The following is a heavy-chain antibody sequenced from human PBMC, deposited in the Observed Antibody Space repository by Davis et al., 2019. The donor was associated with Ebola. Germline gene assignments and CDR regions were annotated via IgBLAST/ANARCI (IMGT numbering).Heavy chain of an antibody. Sequence: GESLKISCVASGFPFSGYYMDWVRQAPGKGLEWVGRIRAKSKSYTTEYAASAEGRFTVSRDESQNSLYLQMGRLRSEDTAVYYCARGPIRGDAYDLWGQGTMVTVSS. J-gene: IGHJ3*01. CDR1: GFPFSGYY. CDR3: ARGPIRGDAYDL. CDR2: IRAKSKSYTT. D-gene: IGHD2-2*02. V-gene: IGHV3-72*01.